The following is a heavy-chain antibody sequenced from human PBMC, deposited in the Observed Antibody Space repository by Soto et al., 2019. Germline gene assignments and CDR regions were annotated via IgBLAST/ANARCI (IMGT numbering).Heavy chain of an antibody. CDR3: AKILSTVTTYYYGMDV. J-gene: IGHJ6*02. CDR1: GFSFSTYP. CDR2: ISGSGGDT. V-gene: IGHV3-23*01. Sequence: GGSLRLSCAASGFSFSTYPMTWVRQAPGKRLEGVSSISGSGGDTYYIDSVRGRFTISRDNSKNTVYLQMNSLRAEDTAVYYCAKILSTVTTYYYGMDVWGQGTTVTVSS. D-gene: IGHD4-17*01.